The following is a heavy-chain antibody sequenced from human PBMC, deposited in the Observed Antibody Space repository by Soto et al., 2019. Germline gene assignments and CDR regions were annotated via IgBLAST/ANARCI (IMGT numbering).Heavy chain of an antibody. D-gene: IGHD3-9*01. J-gene: IGHJ4*02. CDR1: GYTFTSYY. CDR3: ARGLGLGDY. Sequence: QVQLVQSGAEVKKPGASVKLSCKASGYTFTSYYIHWVRQAPGQGLEWIGIINPNGGSTNYAHNFKGRLTVTRDTSTATVYMELGALTSEDTVVYYCARGLGLGDYWGQGTLVTVSS. V-gene: IGHV1-46*01. CDR2: INPNGGST.